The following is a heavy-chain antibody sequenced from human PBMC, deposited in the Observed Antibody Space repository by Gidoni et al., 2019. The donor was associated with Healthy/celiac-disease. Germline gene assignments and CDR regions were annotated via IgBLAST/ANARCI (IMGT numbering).Heavy chain of an antibody. D-gene: IGHD6-13*01. Sequence: EVQLVESGGGLVKPGGSLRLSSTASGFPFTSYSMNWVRQAPGKGLEWVSSISSSSSYIYYADSVKGRFTISRDNAKNSLYLQMNSLRAEDTAVYYCARGEQQLVRSPLDYWGQGTLVTVSS. V-gene: IGHV3-21*01. CDR1: GFPFTSYS. CDR3: ARGEQQLVRSPLDY. CDR2: ISSSSSYI. J-gene: IGHJ4*02.